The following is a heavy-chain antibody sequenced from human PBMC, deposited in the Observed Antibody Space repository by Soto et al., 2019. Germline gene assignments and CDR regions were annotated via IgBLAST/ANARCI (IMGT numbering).Heavy chain of an antibody. CDR3: ARDQVGASSFDD. CDR1: GGTFSNSP. J-gene: IGHJ4*02. CDR2: IIPSPART. Sequence: QVQLVQSGAELRKPGSAVKLSCKASGGTFSNSPISWVRQIPGQGPEWMGRIIPSPARTIYSRKFRGRVTLTADKSTHTVYMTLSSLTTEDSGVYYCARDQVGASSFDDWGQGTRVTVSS. V-gene: IGHV1-69*08. D-gene: IGHD1-26*01.